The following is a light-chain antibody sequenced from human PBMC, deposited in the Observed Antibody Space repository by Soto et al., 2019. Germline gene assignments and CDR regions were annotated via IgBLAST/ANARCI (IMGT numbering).Light chain of an antibody. CDR2: EAS. CDR3: QHYNSYPYT. Sequence: DIQMTQSPSTLSASVGDRVTITCRASQTIYNWLAWYQQRPGKAPNLLIYEASSLESGVSSRFSGSGSGTEFTLTISSLQPDDFATYYCQHYNSYPYTFGQGTKLEIK. V-gene: IGKV1-5*03. CDR1: QTIYNW. J-gene: IGKJ2*01.